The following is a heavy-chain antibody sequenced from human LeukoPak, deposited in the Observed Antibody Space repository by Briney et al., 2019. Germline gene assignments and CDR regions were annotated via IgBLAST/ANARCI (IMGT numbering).Heavy chain of an antibody. CDR2: ISGSGGST. D-gene: IGHD5-12*01. CDR1: GFTFSSYA. J-gene: IGHJ3*02. CDR3: AKQPLYSGYAGDAFDI. Sequence: GGSLRLSCAASGFTFSSYAMSWVRQAPGKGLEWVSAISGSGGSTYYADSVKGRFTISRDNSKNTLYLQMNSLRAEDTAVYYCAKQPLYSGYAGDAFDIWGQGTMVTVSS. V-gene: IGHV3-23*01.